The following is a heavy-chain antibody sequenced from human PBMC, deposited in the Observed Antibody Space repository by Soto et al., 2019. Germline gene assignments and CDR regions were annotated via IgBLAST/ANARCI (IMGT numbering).Heavy chain of an antibody. CDR2: IIPIFGTA. J-gene: IGHJ4*02. V-gene: IGHV1-69*13. CDR3: ARGVAEYSSSSPADY. Sequence: ASVTVSYKASGGTFSNYAISWLRQSPGQGLEWMGGIIPIFGTANYAQKFQGRVTITADETTSTAYMELSSLRSEDTAVYYCARGVAEYSSSSPADYWGQGTLVTVSS. D-gene: IGHD6-6*01. CDR1: GGTFSNYA.